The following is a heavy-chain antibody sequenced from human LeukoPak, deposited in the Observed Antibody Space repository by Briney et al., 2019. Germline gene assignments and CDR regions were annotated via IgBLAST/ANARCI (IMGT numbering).Heavy chain of an antibody. J-gene: IGHJ4*02. Sequence: GVSLRLSCAPSVFTFQDFTVLWVRQPPGKAGEWFSLLGRRGDPKYYANSLEGRFTISREIRKRYVFAQKNRLRPHHPAFFFFLKEGRGYKFGLRDWGEGTLFTVSS. CDR1: VFTFQDFT. V-gene: IGHV3-43*01. D-gene: IGHD3-16*01. CDR2: LGRRGDPK. CDR3: LKEGRGYKFGLRD.